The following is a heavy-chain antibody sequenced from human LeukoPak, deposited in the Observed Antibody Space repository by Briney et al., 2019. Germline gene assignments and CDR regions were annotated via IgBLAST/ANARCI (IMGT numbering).Heavy chain of an antibody. V-gene: IGHV3-23*01. CDR1: GFTFSSYW. J-gene: IGHJ3*02. CDR3: ARKWHGGFDI. CDR2: QSDTGYYR. D-gene: IGHD2-8*01. Sequence: GGSLRLSCAASGFTFSSYWMSWVRQAPGKGLEWVSDQSDTGYYRNYADSAKGRFTISRDNSKNSLWLQMNSLRVEDTAVYYCARKWHGGFDIWSQGAMVTVSS.